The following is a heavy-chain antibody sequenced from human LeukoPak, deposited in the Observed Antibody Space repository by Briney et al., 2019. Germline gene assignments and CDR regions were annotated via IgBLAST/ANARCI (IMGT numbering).Heavy chain of an antibody. V-gene: IGHV4-34*01. J-gene: IGHJ4*02. D-gene: IGHD6-13*01. CDR3: ARMREIAATGISGGDY. Sequence: SETLSLTCAVYGGSFSGFYWSWIRQPPGKGLEWIGEIQHSVSTNYNPSLKSRVTISVDTSKNQSSLKLSSVTAADTAVYYCARMREIAATGISGGDYWGQGTLVTVSS. CDR1: GGSFSGFY. CDR2: IQHSVST.